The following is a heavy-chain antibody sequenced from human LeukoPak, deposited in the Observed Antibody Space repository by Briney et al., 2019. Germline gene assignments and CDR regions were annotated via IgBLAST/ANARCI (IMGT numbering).Heavy chain of an antibody. CDR2: ISGSGGST. D-gene: IGHD2-15*01. CDR3: AKSKVVVVALVN. J-gene: IGHJ4*02. CDR1: GFTFSSYA. Sequence: GGSLRLSCAASGFTFSSYAMSWVRQAPGKRLEWVSAISGSGGSTYYVDSVKGRFTISRDNSKNTLYLQMNSLRAEDTAVYYCAKSKVVVVALVNWGQGTLVTVSS. V-gene: IGHV3-23*01.